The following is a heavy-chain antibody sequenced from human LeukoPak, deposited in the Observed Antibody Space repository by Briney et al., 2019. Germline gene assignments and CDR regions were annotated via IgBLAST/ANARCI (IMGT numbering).Heavy chain of an antibody. D-gene: IGHD3-9*01. J-gene: IGHJ4*02. V-gene: IGHV3-30*18. Sequence: GGSLRLSCAASGFTFSSYGMHWVRQAPGKGLEWVAVISYDGSNKYYADSVKGRFTISRDNSKNTLYLQMNSLRAEDTAVYYCAKDETSPLRYFDWLLSGHDYWGQGTLVTVSS. CDR1: GFTFSSYG. CDR2: ISYDGSNK. CDR3: AKDETSPLRYFDWLLSGHDY.